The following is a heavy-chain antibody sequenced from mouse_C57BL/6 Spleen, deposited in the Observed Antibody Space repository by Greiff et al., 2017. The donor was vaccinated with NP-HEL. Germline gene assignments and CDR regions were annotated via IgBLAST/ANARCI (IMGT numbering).Heavy chain of an antibody. CDR1: GYTFTSYW. D-gene: IGHD1-1*01. V-gene: IGHV1-55*01. CDR2: IYPGSGST. J-gene: IGHJ1*03. Sequence: QVQLQQPGAELVKPGASVKMSCKASGYTFTSYWITWVKQRPGQGLEWIGDIYPGSGSTNYNEKFKSKAPLTVDPSSSTAYMQLRSLTSEASAVLYFASFYYGSSYWYLDVGGTGTTVTVSS. CDR3: ASFYYGSSYWYLDV.